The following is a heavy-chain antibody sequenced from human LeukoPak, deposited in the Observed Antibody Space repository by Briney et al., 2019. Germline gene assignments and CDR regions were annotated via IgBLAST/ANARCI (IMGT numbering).Heavy chain of an antibody. CDR3: AVHKGPDYGGNFVAFDI. D-gene: IGHD4-23*01. CDR2: IIPIFGTA. CDR1: GGTFSSYA. V-gene: IGHV1-69*13. Sequence: ASVKVSCKASGGTFSSYAISWVRQAPGQGLEWMGGIIPIFGTANYAQKFQGRVTITADESTSTAYMELSSLRSEDTAVYYCAVHKGPDYGGNFVAFDIWGQGTMVTVSS. J-gene: IGHJ3*02.